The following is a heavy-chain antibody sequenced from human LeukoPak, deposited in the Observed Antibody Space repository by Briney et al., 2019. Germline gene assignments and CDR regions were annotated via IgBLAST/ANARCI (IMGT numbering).Heavy chain of an antibody. Sequence: ASVKVSCKASGYTFTGYYMHWVRQAPGQGLEWMGWINPNSGGTNYAQKFQGRVTMTRDTSISTAYMELSRLRSDDTAVYYCARGNKKYQLLEYYYYYSMDVWGKGTTVTVSS. CDR1: GYTFTGYY. J-gene: IGHJ6*03. D-gene: IGHD2-2*01. CDR3: ARGNKKYQLLEYYYYYSMDV. CDR2: INPNSGGT. V-gene: IGHV1-2*02.